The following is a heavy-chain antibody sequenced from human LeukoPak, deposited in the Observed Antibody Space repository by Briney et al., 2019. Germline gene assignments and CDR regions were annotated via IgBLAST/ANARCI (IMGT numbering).Heavy chain of an antibody. CDR2: LYYSGST. CDR1: GGSISSGDYY. V-gene: IGHV4-30-4*01. D-gene: IGHD6-13*01. J-gene: IGHJ6*04. CDR3: ARMGIAAAADYHGMDV. Sequence: SQTLSLTCTVSGGSISSGDYYWSCIRQPPGKGLEWIVYLYYSGSTYYNPSLKSRVTISVDTSKNQFSLKLSSVTAADTAVYYCARMGIAAAADYHGMDVWGKGTTVTVSS.